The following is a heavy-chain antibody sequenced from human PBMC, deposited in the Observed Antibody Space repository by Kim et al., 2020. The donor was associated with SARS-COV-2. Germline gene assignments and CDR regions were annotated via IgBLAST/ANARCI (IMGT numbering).Heavy chain of an antibody. CDR3: ARDRTAFDY. J-gene: IGHJ4*02. D-gene: IGHD1-1*01. CDR2: ISRSGSAI. V-gene: IGHV3-48*02. CDR1: GLTFNTTD. Sequence: GGSLRLSCAVSGLTFNTTDMHWVRQAPGKGLEWIAYISRSGSAIVYADSVKGRCTNSRDEANNSIFLQMNGLRDEDTAVYYCARDRTAFDYWGQGTLVTVSS.